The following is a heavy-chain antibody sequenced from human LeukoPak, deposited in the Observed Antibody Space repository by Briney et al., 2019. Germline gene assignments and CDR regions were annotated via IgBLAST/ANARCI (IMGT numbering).Heavy chain of an antibody. CDR1: GGSISSYY. CDR2: IYYSGST. J-gene: IGHJ4*02. CDR3: ARRLSGD. D-gene: IGHD1-26*01. Sequence: SSETLSLTCIVSGGSISSYYWSWIRQPPGKGLEWIGYIYYSGSTNYNPSLKSRVTISVDTSKNQFSLKLSSVTAADTAVYYCARRLSGDWGQGTLVTVSS. V-gene: IGHV4-59*01.